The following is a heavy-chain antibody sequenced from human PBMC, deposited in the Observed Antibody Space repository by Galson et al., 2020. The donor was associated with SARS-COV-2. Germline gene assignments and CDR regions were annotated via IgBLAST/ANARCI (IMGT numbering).Heavy chain of an antibody. J-gene: IGHJ6*03. D-gene: IGHD3-16*02. CDR1: GFEFRNYT. V-gene: IGHV3-21*01. Sequence: GGSLRLSCVTSGFEFRNYTMNWVRQAPGKGLEWVACIDGTGNYKTYAGSVRGRFTISRDYAKNSLSLQMNSLRAEDAAVYYCAKDGPLDRIKSYHNYMDVWGKGTTVSVSS. CDR2: IDGTGNYK. CDR3: AKDGPLDRIKSYHNYMDV.